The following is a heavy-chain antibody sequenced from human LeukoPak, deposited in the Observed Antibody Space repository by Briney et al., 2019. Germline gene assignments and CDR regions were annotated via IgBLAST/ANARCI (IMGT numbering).Heavy chain of an antibody. V-gene: IGHV3-13*01. CDR1: GFTFSSYD. CDR2: IGTAGDT. D-gene: IGHD1-1*01. CDR3: ARDIWNDGNYYMDV. Sequence: PGGSLRLSCAASGFTFSSYDMHWVRQATGKGLEWVSAIGTAGDTYYPGSVKGRFTISRDTSRNTVYLQMNSLRAEDTAVYYCARDIWNDGNYYMDVWGRGTTVTVSS. J-gene: IGHJ6*03.